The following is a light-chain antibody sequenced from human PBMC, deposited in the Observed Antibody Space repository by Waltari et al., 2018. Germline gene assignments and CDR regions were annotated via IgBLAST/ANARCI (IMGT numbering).Light chain of an antibody. V-gene: IGLV1-44*01. CDR1: NSNTGSNV. Sequence: QSVLTQPPSASGTPGQRVTIPCSVSNSNTGSNVVNWYQQVPGTAPKLLIYNNDSRPPGVPDRFSGSKSGTSAALVISGLQSEDDGDYYCSTWDGRLAGVVFGGGTKVTVL. CDR2: NND. J-gene: IGLJ2*01. CDR3: STWDGRLAGVV.